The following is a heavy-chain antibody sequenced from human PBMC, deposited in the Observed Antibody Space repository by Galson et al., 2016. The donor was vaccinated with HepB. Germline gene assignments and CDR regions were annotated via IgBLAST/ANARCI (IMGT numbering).Heavy chain of an antibody. Sequence: SLRLSCAASGFIFSTHNMNWVRQAPVKGLEWVSYIESTGSPIYYADSVKGRFIISRDNAKNSLDLQMNSLRDEDTAVYYCASDGGFGIHFDSWGQGTLVTVSS. V-gene: IGHV3-48*02. D-gene: IGHD2-15*01. CDR2: IESTGSPI. CDR1: GFIFSTHN. J-gene: IGHJ4*02. CDR3: ASDGGFGIHFDS.